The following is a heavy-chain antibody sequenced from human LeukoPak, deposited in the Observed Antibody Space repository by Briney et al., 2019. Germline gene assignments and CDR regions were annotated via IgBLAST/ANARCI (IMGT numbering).Heavy chain of an antibody. CDR2: IYTSGST. D-gene: IGHD4-11*01. CDR3: ARDDYSNSYWYFNL. J-gene: IGHJ2*01. CDR1: SGSISSYY. Sequence: PSETLSLTCTVSSGSISSYYWSWIRQPAGKGLEWIGRIYTSGSTNYNPALKSRVTMSVDTSKSQFSLKLKSVTAADTPVYYCARDDYSNSYWYFNLWGRGTLVTVSS. V-gene: IGHV4-4*07.